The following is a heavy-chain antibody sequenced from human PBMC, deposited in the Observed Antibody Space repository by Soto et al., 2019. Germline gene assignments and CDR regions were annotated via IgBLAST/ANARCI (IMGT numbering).Heavy chain of an antibody. Sequence: LSLTFTVSGGSVNSGSHYWSWIRQSPGKGLEWIGYIYYNGGTNNNPSLKSRVTISVDKSKNQFSLRLSSVTAADTAVYYCAREGASSCSSTSCRYRFDPWGQGTLVTVSS. J-gene: IGHJ5*02. V-gene: IGHV4-61*01. CDR2: IYYNGGT. CDR3: AREGASSCSSTSCRYRFDP. D-gene: IGHD2-2*01. CDR1: GGSVNSGSHY.